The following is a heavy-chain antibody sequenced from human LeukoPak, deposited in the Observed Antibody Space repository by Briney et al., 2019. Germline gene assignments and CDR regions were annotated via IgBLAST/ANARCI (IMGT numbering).Heavy chain of an antibody. CDR3: ARGIVVPAAGSRYYDILTGFDY. D-gene: IGHD3-9*01. CDR2: IKQDGSEK. CDR1: GFTFSSYW. V-gene: IGHV3-7*01. J-gene: IGHJ4*02. Sequence: GGSLRLSCAASGFTFSSYWMSWVRQAPGKGLEWVANIKQDGSEKYYVDSVKGRFTISRDNAKNSLYLQMNSLRAEDTAVYYCARGIVVPAAGSRYYDILTGFDYWGQGTLVTVSS.